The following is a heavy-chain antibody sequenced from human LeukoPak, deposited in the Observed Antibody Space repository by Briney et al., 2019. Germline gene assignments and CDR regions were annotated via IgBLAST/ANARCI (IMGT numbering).Heavy chain of an antibody. CDR1: GFTFSSYA. Sequence: PGMSLRLSCAASGFTFSSYAMHWVRQAPGKGLEWVAVISYDGTDKYYADSVKGRFTISRDNSKNTLYLQMNSLRAEDTAVYYCAKEVSYSSSPDYFDYWGQGTLVTVSS. CDR2: ISYDGTDK. V-gene: IGHV3-30*04. D-gene: IGHD6-6*01. CDR3: AKEVSYSSSPDYFDY. J-gene: IGHJ4*02.